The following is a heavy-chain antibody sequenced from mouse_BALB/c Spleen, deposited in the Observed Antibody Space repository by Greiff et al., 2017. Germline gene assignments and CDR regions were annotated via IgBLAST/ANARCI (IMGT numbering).Heavy chain of an antibody. D-gene: IGHD2-2*01. J-gene: IGHJ1*01. CDR1: GFNIKDTY. CDR2: IDPANGNT. CDR3: AEGYGYDWYFDV. Sequence: DVQLQESGAELVKPGASVKLSCTASGFNIKDTYMHWVKQRPEQGLEWIGRIDPANGNTKYDPKFQGKATITADTSSNTAYLQLSSLTSEDTAVYYCAEGYGYDWYFDVWGAGTTVTVSS. V-gene: IGHV14-3*02.